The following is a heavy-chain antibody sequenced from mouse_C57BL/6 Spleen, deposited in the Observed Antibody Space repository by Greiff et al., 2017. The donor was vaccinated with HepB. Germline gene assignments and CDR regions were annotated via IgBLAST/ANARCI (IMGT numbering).Heavy chain of an antibody. V-gene: IGHV5-12*01. J-gene: IGHJ4*01. CDR2: ISNGGGST. CDR1: GFTFSDYY. CDR3: ARGNPPYAMDY. Sequence: EVQGVESGGGLVQPGGSLKLSCAASGFTFSDYYMYWVRQTPEKRLEWVAYISNGGGSTYYPDTVKGRFTISRDNAKNTLYLQMSRLKSEDTAMYYCARGNPPYAMDYWGQGTSVTVSS.